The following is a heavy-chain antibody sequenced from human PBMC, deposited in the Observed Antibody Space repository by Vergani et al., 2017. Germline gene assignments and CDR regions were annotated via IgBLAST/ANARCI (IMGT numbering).Heavy chain of an antibody. CDR2: IIPIFGTA. D-gene: IGHD3-9*01. V-gene: IGHV1-69*12. CDR1: GGTFSSYA. J-gene: IGHJ4*02. CDR3: ARDAPDYDIPFDY. Sequence: QVQLVQSGAEVKKPGSSVKVSCQASGGTFSSYAISWVRQAPGQGLEWMGGIIPIFGTANYAQKFQGRVTITADESTSTAYMELSSLRSEDTAVYYFARDAPDYDIPFDYWGQGTLVTVSS.